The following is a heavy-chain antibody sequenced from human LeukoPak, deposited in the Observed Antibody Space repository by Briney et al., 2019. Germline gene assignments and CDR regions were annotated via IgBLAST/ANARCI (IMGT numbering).Heavy chain of an antibody. CDR2: IIPIFGTA. J-gene: IGHJ3*02. Sequence: SVKVSCKASGGTFSSYAISWVRQAPGQGLEWMGGIIPIFGTANYAQKFQGRVTITTDESTSTAYMELSSLRSEDTAVYYCAGIDFTGGGAFDIWGQGTMVTVSS. CDR3: AGIDFTGGGAFDI. V-gene: IGHV1-69*05. CDR1: GGTFSSYA. D-gene: IGHD3/OR15-3a*01.